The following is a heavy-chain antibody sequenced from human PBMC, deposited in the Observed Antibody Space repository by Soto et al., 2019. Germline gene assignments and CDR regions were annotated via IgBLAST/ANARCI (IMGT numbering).Heavy chain of an antibody. Sequence: PGESLKISCKGSGYSFTSYWISWVRQMPGKGLEWMGRIDPSDSYTNYSPSFQGHVTISADKSISTAYLQWSSLKASDTAMYYCARPHLGSYYSYYYGMDVWGQGTTVTVSS. D-gene: IGHD1-26*01. CDR3: ARPHLGSYYSYYYGMDV. CDR2: IDPSDSYT. CDR1: GYSFTSYW. V-gene: IGHV5-10-1*01. J-gene: IGHJ6*02.